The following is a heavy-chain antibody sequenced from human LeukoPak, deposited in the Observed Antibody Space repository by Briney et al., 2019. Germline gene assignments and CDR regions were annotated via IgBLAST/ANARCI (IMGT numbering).Heavy chain of an antibody. J-gene: IGHJ4*02. D-gene: IGHD6-19*01. Sequence: SETLSLTCTVYGESTGGERPHWGWIRQPPGKGLEWIASISESGTTYYNPSLKSRVTISVDTSKNQFSLKLSSVTAADTAVYYCARRAAVAGALFDYWGQGTLVTVSS. CDR3: ARRAAVAGALFDY. CDR2: ISESGTT. V-gene: IGHV4-39*07. CDR1: GESTGGERPH.